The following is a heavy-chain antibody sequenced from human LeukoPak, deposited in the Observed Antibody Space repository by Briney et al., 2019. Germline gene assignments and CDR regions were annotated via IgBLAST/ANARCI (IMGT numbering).Heavy chain of an antibody. CDR3: TRAVAAAGTRYYYYYMDV. J-gene: IGHJ6*03. CDR2: INSDGSST. V-gene: IGHV3-74*01. Sequence: GGSLRLSCAASGFTFDDYGMSWVRQAPGKGLVWVSRINSDGSSTSYADSVKGRFTISRDNAKNTLYLQMNSLRAEDTAVYYCTRAVAAAGTRYYYYYMDVWGKGTTVTISS. CDR1: GFTFDDYG. D-gene: IGHD6-13*01.